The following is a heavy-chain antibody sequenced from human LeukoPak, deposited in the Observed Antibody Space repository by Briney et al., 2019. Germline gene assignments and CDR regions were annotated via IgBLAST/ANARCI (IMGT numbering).Heavy chain of an antibody. D-gene: IGHD4-23*01. CDR1: GGSIISSNW. J-gene: IGHJ4*02. CDR3: ARGGGTPTTVVTPFDY. V-gene: IGHV4-4*02. Sequence: SETLSLTCAVSGGSIISSNWWSWVRQPPGKGLEWIGEVFHSGSTNYSPSLRSRVTISVDKSRNQLSLKLHSVTAADTAVYFCARGGGTPTTVVTPFDYWGQGTLVTVSA. CDR2: VFHSGST.